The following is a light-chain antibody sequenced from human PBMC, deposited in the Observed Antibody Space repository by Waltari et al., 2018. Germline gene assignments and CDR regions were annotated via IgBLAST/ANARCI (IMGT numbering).Light chain of an antibody. J-gene: IGKJ1*01. Sequence: DIQMTQSPSSLSASVGDSVTLTCRASQSIGTYLNWYQHKPGRAPELLIYAASTLQGGVPSRFSGSGSETHFTLAISSLQREDFATYYCQQSYTTPRTFGQGTKVEIK. CDR3: QQSYTTPRT. CDR1: QSIGTY. V-gene: IGKV1-39*01. CDR2: AAS.